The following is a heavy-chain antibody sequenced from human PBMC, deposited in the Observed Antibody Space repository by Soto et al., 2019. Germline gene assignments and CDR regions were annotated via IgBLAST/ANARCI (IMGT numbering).Heavy chain of an antibody. CDR2: IYPGDSDT. CDR1: GYSFTSYW. J-gene: IGHJ4*02. V-gene: IGHV5-51*01. Sequence: GESLKISCKGSGYSFTSYWSGWVRQMPGKGLEWMGIIYPGDSDTRYSPSFQGQVTISADKSISTAYLQWSSLKASDTATSYCASSITIFGVVSPPDYWGQGTLVTVSS. CDR3: ASSITIFGVVSPPDY. D-gene: IGHD3-3*01.